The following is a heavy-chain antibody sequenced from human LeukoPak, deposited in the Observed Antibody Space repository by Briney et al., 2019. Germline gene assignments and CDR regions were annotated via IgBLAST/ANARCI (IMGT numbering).Heavy chain of an antibody. Sequence: GGSLRLSCAASGFTFSSYAMHWVRQAPGKGLEWVAVISYDGSNKYYADSVKGRFTISRDNSKNTLYLQMNSLRAEDTAVYYCARASYCSGDICYYYYWGQGTLVTVSS. V-gene: IGHV3-30-3*01. CDR3: ARASYCSGDICYYYY. D-gene: IGHD2-15*01. J-gene: IGHJ4*02. CDR1: GFTFSSYA. CDR2: ISYDGSNK.